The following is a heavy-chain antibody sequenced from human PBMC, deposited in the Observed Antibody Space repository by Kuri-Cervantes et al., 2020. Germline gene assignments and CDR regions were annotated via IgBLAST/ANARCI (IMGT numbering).Heavy chain of an antibody. D-gene: IGHD5-18*01. CDR1: GFTFSSYW. J-gene: IGHJ4*02. V-gene: IGHV3-7*01. Sequence: GESLKISCAASGFTFSSYWMSWVRQAPRKGLEWVANIKQDGSEKYYVDSVKGRFTISRDNAKNSLYLQMNSLRAEDTAVYYCARVVPSQGSGYSYGTLDYWGQGTLVTVSS. CDR2: IKQDGSEK. CDR3: ARVVPSQGSGYSYGTLDY.